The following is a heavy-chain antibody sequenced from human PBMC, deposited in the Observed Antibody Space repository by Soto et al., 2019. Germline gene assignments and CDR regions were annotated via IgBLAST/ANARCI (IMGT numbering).Heavy chain of an antibody. J-gene: IGHJ6*02. CDR3: ARNGTYSSSLSQYSGMDV. CDR1: GGTFANFI. Sequence: ASVKVSCKASGGTFANFIMNWVRQTPGQGLEWVGGIVPMFGTATYAEKFKGRVTISATGSTSTAYMELTSLRSEDTAVYYCARNGTYSSSLSQYSGMDVWGQGTTVTVSS. D-gene: IGHD6-6*01. CDR2: IVPMFGTA. V-gene: IGHV1-69*13.